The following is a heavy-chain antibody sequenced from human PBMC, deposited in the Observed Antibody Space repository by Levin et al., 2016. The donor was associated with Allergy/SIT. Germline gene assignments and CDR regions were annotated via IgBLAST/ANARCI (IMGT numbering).Heavy chain of an antibody. J-gene: IGHJ4*02. CDR2: IWHDGRSM. Sequence: GESLKISCGASGFIFSSYGMHWVRQAPGKGLEWVTSIWHDGRSMYYADSVKGRFTVSRDNSKNTVYLQMNSLRVEDTAVYYCARDETTAVASSQFHFDYWGQGTLVTVTS. V-gene: IGHV3-33*01. CDR3: ARDETTAVASSQFHFDY. D-gene: IGHD6-19*01. CDR1: GFIFSSYG.